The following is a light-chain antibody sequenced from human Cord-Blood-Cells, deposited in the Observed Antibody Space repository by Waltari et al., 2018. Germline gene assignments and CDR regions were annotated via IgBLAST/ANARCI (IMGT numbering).Light chain of an antibody. V-gene: IGLV2-14*01. J-gene: IGLJ3*02. Sequence: QSALTQPASVSGSPGQSITISCTGTSSDVGGYNYVSWYQQHPGKAPKLMIYDVSKRPSGVSNHFSGSKSGNTASLTISGLQAEDEADYYCSSYTSSSTVFGGGTKLTVL. CDR1: SSDVGGYNY. CDR3: SSYTSSSTV. CDR2: DVS.